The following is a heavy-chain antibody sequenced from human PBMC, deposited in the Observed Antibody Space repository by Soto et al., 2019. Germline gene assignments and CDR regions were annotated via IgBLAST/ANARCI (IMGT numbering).Heavy chain of an antibody. CDR1: GGSISSGGYY. D-gene: IGHD3-10*01. V-gene: IGHV4-61*08. CDR2: IYYSGST. Sequence: SETLSLTCTVSGGSISSGGYYWSWIRQHPGKGLEWIGYIYYSGSTNYNPSLKSRVTISVDTSKNQFSLKLSSVTAADTAVYYCARSYGSGSYYTDWGYYYYYYMDVWGKGTTVTVSS. CDR3: ARSYGSGSYYTDWGYYYYYYMDV. J-gene: IGHJ6*03.